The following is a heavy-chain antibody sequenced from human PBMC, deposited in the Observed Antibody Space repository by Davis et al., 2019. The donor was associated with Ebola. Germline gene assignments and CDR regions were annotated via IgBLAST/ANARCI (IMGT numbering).Heavy chain of an antibody. V-gene: IGHV6-1*01. Sequence: MPSETLSLTCAISGDSVSSNSATWNWFRQSTSRGLEWLGRTYSRSKWYNDYAPSVKSRITINPDTSKNQFSLQLNSVTPEDTAVYYCARGLSETWRPAYFDYWGQGILVTVSS. CDR1: GDSVSSNSAT. D-gene: IGHD5-12*01. J-gene: IGHJ4*02. CDR2: TYSRSKWYN. CDR3: ARGLSETWRPAYFDY.